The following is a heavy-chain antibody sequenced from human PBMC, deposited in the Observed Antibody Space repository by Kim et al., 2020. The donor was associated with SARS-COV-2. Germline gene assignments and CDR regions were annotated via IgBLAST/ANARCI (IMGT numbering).Heavy chain of an antibody. CDR1: GYTFTGYY. V-gene: IGHV1-2*02. J-gene: IGHJ6*02. D-gene: IGHD6-13*01. CDR3: ARGNYIAAAGTVDYGMDV. Sequence: ASVKVSCKASGYTFTGYYMHWVRQAPGQWLEWMGWINPNSGGTNYAQKFQGRVTMTRDTSISTAYMELSRLRSDDTAVYYCARGNYIAAAGTVDYGMDVWGQGTTVTVSS. CDR2: INPNSGGT.